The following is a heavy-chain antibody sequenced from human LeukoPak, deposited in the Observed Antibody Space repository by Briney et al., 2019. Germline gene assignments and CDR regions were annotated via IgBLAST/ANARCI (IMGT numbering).Heavy chain of an antibody. J-gene: IGHJ4*02. CDR1: GFTFSSYE. CDR2: ISSSGSTI. Sequence: QPGGSLRLSCAASGFTFSSYEMKWVRQAPGKGLEWVSYISSSGSTIYYADSVKGRFTISRDNAKNSLYLQMNSLRAEDTAVYYCASEAYYYDSSGYADYWGQGTLVTVSS. V-gene: IGHV3-48*03. D-gene: IGHD3-22*01. CDR3: ASEAYYYDSSGYADY.